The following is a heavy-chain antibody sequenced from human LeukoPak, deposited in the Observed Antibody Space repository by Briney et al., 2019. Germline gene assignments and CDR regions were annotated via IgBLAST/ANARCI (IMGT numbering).Heavy chain of an antibody. V-gene: IGHV4-34*01. Sequence: KSSETLSLTCAVYGGSFSGHYWGWIRQPPGKGLEWIGSIYYSGSTYYNPSLKSRVTISVDTSKNQFSLKLSSVTAADTAVYYCARVPILPYGLDWGQGTLVTVSS. J-gene: IGHJ4*02. CDR2: IYYSGST. CDR1: GGSFSGHY. D-gene: IGHD3-16*01. CDR3: ARVPILPYGLD.